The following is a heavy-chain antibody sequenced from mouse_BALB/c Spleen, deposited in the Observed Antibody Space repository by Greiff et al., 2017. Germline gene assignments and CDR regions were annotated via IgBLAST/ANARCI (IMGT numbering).Heavy chain of an antibody. CDR3: ARGGNYGNYVDY. J-gene: IGHJ2*01. CDR1: GFTFSSFG. Sequence: EVKLVESGGGLVQPGGSRKLSCAASGFTFSSFGMHWVRQAPEKGLEWVAYISSGSSTIYYADTVKGRFTISRDNPKNTLFLQMTSLRSEDTAMYYCARGGNYGNYVDYWGQGTTLTVSS. D-gene: IGHD2-1*01. CDR2: ISSGSSTI. V-gene: IGHV5-17*02.